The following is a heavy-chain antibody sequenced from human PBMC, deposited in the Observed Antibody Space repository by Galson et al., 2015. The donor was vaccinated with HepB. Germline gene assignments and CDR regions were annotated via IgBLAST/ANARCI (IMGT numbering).Heavy chain of an antibody. J-gene: IGHJ4*02. CDR1: GFTFSSYA. CDR3: AKHTGIGGGWFFDY. V-gene: IGHV3-23*01. CDR2: ISDSGGGT. D-gene: IGHD6-19*01. Sequence: SLRLSCAASGFTFSSYAMTWVRQAPGKGLEWVSAISDSGGGTFYADSVRGRFTISRDNSKNTLFLQMNSLRAEDTAVYYCAKHTGIGGGWFFDYWGQGTLVTVSS.